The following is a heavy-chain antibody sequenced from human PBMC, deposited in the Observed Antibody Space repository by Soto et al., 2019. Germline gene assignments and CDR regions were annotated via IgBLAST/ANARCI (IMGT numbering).Heavy chain of an antibody. CDR2: IIPILGIA. CDR3: ARRYCSGGSCRGYFDY. J-gene: IGHJ4*02. CDR1: GGTFSSYP. D-gene: IGHD2-15*01. Sequence: QVPLVQSGAEVKKPGSSVKVSCKASGGTFSSYPISWVRQAPGQGLEWMGRIIPILGIANYAQKFQGRVTITADKSTSTAYMELSSLRSEDTAVYYCARRYCSGGSCRGYFDYWGQGTLVTVSS. V-gene: IGHV1-69*02.